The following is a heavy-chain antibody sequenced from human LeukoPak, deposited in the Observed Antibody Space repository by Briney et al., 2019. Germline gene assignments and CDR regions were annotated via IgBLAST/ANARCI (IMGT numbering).Heavy chain of an antibody. D-gene: IGHD3-3*01. CDR3: ARSPPSGPLAR. Sequence: GGSLRLSCAASGFTVSSNYMTWVRQAPGKGLEWVSVIYSGGSINYADSVKGRFTISRDNSKNTLYLQMNSLTAEDTAVYYCARSPPSGPLARWGQGTLVTVSS. CDR1: GFTVSSNY. J-gene: IGHJ4*02. V-gene: IGHV3-66*01. CDR2: IYSGGSI.